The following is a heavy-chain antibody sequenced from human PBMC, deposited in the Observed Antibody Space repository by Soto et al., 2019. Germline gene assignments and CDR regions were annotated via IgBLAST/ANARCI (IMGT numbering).Heavy chain of an antibody. CDR1: GFTVGSRY. Sequence: EVQLVESGGGLVQPGGSLRLSCAASGFTVGSRYMNWVRQAPGKGLEWVSIIYSGGTTSYAGSVKGRFTISRDNSKNTVYLQMINLSAEDTAVYTCATGIPAAGLIDYWGQGTLVTVSS. CDR2: IYSGGTT. J-gene: IGHJ4*02. V-gene: IGHV3-66*01. D-gene: IGHD6-13*01. CDR3: ATGIPAAGLIDY.